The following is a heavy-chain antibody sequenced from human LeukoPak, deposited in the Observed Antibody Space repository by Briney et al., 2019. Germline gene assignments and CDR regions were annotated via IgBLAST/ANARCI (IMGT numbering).Heavy chain of an antibody. CDR2: IYPGDSDS. Sequence: GESLKISCKGSGYRFTDYWIAWVRQMPGKGLEWMGIIYPGDSDSRYSPSFQGQVTFSADKSISTAYLQWSSLKASDTAMYYCARQISPYYFDYWGQGTLVTVSS. CDR1: GYRFTDYW. CDR3: ARQISPYYFDY. V-gene: IGHV5-51*01. J-gene: IGHJ4*02.